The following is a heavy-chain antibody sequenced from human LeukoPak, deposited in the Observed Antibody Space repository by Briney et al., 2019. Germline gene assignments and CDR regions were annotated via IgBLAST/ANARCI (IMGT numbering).Heavy chain of an antibody. CDR3: NIVVVTATDYFDY. Sequence: GASVKVSCKASGYTFTSYDINWVRQATGQGLEWMGWMNPNSGNTGYAQKFQGRVTMTRNTSISTAYMELSSLRPEDTAVYYCNIVVVTATDYFDYWGQGTLVTVSS. CDR2: MNPNSGNT. J-gene: IGHJ4*02. D-gene: IGHD2-21*02. V-gene: IGHV1-8*01. CDR1: GYTFTSYD.